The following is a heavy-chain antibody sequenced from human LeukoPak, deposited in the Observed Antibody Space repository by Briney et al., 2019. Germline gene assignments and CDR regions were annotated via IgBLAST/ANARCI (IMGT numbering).Heavy chain of an antibody. Sequence: SQTLSLTCTVSGGSISSGGYYWSWIRQHPGKGLEWIGYIYYSGSTYYNPSLKSRVTISVDTSKNQFSLKLSSVTAADTAVYYCARLVGATTRYYGMDVWGQGTTVTVSS. D-gene: IGHD1-26*01. V-gene: IGHV4-31*03. CDR3: ARLVGATTRYYGMDV. CDR1: GGSISSGGYY. CDR2: IYYSGST. J-gene: IGHJ6*02.